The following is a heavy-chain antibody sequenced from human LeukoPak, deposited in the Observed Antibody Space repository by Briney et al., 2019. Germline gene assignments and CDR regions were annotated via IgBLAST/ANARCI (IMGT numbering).Heavy chain of an antibody. J-gene: IGHJ4*02. CDR1: GFTVSSNY. D-gene: IGHD3-22*01. V-gene: IGHV3-74*01. Sequence: GGSLRLSCAASGFTVSSNYMSWVRQAPGKGLEWVSRINSDGSSTNYADSVKGRFTISRDNAKNTLYLQMNSLRAEDTAVYYCVRYYNNWGQGTLVTVSS. CDR2: INSDGSST. CDR3: VRYYNN.